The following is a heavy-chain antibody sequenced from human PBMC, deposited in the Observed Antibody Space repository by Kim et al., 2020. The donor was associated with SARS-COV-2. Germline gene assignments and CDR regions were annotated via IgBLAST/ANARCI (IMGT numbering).Heavy chain of an antibody. D-gene: IGHD3-10*01. V-gene: IGHV3-66*02. CDR1: GFTVSSNY. CDR2: IYSGGST. Sequence: GGSLRLSCAASGFTVSSNYMSWVRQAPGKGLEWVSVIYSGGSTYYADSVKGRFTISRDNSKNTLYLQMNSLRAEDTAVYYCAREGYGSGSYAYYYYGMDVWGQGTTVTVSS. CDR3: AREGYGSGSYAYYYYGMDV. J-gene: IGHJ6*02.